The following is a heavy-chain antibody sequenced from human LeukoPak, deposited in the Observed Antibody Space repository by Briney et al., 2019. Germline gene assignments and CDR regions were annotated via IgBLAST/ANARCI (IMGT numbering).Heavy chain of an antibody. D-gene: IGHD1-1*01. V-gene: IGHV5-51*01. CDR3: ARRLRTGGFDI. J-gene: IGHJ3*02. CDR2: TQPADSQT. CDR1: GYRFTTYW. Sequence: PGESLKISCMGSGYRFTTYWIDWVRQVPGKGLEWMGLTQPADSQTRYNPSFQGQVTLSDDKSINTAYLQWSSLRPSDTAIYYCARRLRTGGFDIWGQGTEVTVSS.